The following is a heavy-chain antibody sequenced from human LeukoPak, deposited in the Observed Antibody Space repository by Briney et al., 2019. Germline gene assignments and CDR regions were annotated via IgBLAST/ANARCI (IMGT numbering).Heavy chain of an antibody. CDR2: ISVYNGKT. CDR1: GYDFSS. Sequence: RASVKVSCKASGYDFSSISWVRQAPGQGLQWMGWISVYNGKTKYGPLQGRVTLTADTSTDTAYMELTGLTSDDTAMYYCARHMTTVVTSLDNWGQGTLVTVSS. J-gene: IGHJ4*02. D-gene: IGHD4-23*01. CDR3: ARHMTTVVTSLDN. V-gene: IGHV1-18*01.